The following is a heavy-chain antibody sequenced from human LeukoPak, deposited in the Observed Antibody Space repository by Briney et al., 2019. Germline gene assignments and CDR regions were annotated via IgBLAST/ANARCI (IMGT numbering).Heavy chain of an antibody. Sequence: TSETLSLTCAVSGVSISISNSNWWSWVRQPPGKGLEWIGEIYHSGSTNYNPSLKSRVTISVDKSKNQFSLELTSVTAADTAVYYCARDLHGGNSFTSDWYFDLWGHGTLVTVSS. CDR3: ARDLHGGNSFTSDWYFDL. J-gene: IGHJ2*01. D-gene: IGHD4-23*01. CDR1: GVSISISNSNW. V-gene: IGHV4-4*02. CDR2: IYHSGST.